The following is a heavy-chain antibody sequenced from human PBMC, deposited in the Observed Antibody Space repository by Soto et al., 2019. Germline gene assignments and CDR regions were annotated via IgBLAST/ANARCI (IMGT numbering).Heavy chain of an antibody. V-gene: IGHV4-39*01. CDR1: GGSISSSSYY. CDR2: IYYSGNT. CDR3: ARHEATAIRSFDY. Sequence: SETLSLTCTVSGGSISSSSYYWGWIRQPPGKGLEWIGSIYYSGNTYYNPSLKSRLTISVDTSKNQFSLKLSSATAADTAVYYCARHEATAIRSFDYWGQGTLVTVSS. D-gene: IGHD2-21*02. J-gene: IGHJ4*02.